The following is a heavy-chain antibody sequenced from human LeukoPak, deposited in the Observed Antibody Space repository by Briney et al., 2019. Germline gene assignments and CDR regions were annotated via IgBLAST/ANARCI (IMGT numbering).Heavy chain of an antibody. CDR1: GYTFTGYY. V-gene: IGHV1-2*02. CDR3: ARDPPWEAAAGIGFDY. CDR2: INPNSGGT. Sequence: GASVKVSCKASGYTFTGYYMHWVRQAPGQGLEWMGWINPNSGGTNYAQKFQGRVTMTRDTSISTAYMELSRLRSDDTAVYYCARDPPWEAAAGIGFDYWGQGTLVTVSS. J-gene: IGHJ4*02. D-gene: IGHD6-13*01.